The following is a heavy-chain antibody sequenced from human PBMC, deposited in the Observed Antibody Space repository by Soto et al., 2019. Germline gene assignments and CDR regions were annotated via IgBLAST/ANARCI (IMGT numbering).Heavy chain of an antibody. CDR1: GGSISSGGYY. Sequence: PSETLSLTCTVSGGSISSGGYYWSWIRQHPGKGLEWIGYIYYSGSTYYNPSLKSRVTISVGTSKNQFSLKLSSVTAADTAVYYCARGTLYCSGCSCYSNWFDPWGQGTLVTVSS. CDR2: IYYSGST. CDR3: ARGTLYCSGCSCYSNWFDP. V-gene: IGHV4-31*03. D-gene: IGHD2-15*01. J-gene: IGHJ5*02.